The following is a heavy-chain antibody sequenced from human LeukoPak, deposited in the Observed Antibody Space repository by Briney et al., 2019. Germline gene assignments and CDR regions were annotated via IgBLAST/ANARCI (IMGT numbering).Heavy chain of an antibody. D-gene: IGHD3-10*01. CDR2: IFPGDSAT. CDR1: GYSFTSYW. Sequence: GESLKISCKGSGYSFTSYWIGWVRQMPGKGLEWMGIIFPGDSATTYSPSFQGQVTISADKSISTAYLQWSSLKAADTAMYYCARLRGSSLVNHYFDYWGQGPLVTVSS. J-gene: IGHJ4*02. CDR3: ARLRGSSLVNHYFDY. V-gene: IGHV5-51*01.